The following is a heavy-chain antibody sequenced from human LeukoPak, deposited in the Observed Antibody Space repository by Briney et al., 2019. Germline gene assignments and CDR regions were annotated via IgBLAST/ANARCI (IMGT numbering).Heavy chain of an antibody. V-gene: IGHV3-30*04. CDR2: ISYDGSNK. CDR1: GFTFSSYA. D-gene: IGHD2-21*02. CDR3: ASSYCGGDCYATADY. Sequence: GRSLRLSCAASGFTFSSYAMHWVRQAPGKGLEWVAVISYDGSNKYYADSVKGRFTISRDNSKNTLYLQMNSLRAEDTAVYYCASSYCGGDCYATADYWGQGTLVTVSS. J-gene: IGHJ4*02.